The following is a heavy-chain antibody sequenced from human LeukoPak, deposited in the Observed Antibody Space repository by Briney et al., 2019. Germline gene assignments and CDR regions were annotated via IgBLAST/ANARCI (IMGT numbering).Heavy chain of an antibody. V-gene: IGHV3-23*01. CDR2: ITGSGTST. D-gene: IGHD3-9*01. CDR1: GFTFSNYA. CDR3: VIWGDYDVLTGYYVPDY. J-gene: IGHJ4*02. Sequence: PGGSLRLSCVASGFTFSNYAMSWVRQAPGEGLEWVSAITGSGTSTYYADSLKGRFTISRDNSKNTVFLQMNSLRHEDTAIYYCVIWGDYDVLTGYYVPDYWGQGTLVTVSS.